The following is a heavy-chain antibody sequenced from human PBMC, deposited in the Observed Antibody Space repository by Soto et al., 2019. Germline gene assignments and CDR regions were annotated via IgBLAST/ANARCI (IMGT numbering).Heavy chain of an antibody. J-gene: IGHJ4*02. CDR1: GYTFTVYY. V-gene: IGHV1-2*04. CDR3: ARAGYYGSAVLDY. D-gene: IGHD3-10*01. Sequence: ASVKVSCKASGYTFTVYYIFLVRQAPGQGLEWMGWINSKSGATTSAQKFQGWVTMTRDTSINTAYMELSRLTSDDTAVYFCARAGYYGSAVLDYWGQGTLVTVSS. CDR2: INSKSGAT.